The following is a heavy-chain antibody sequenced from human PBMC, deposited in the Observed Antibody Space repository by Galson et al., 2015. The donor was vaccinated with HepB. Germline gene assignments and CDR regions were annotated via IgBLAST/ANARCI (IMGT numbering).Heavy chain of an antibody. CDR3: ARDGSIVVVPAAPVGAFDI. D-gene: IGHD2-2*01. V-gene: IGHV1-69*13. J-gene: IGHJ3*02. CDR2: IIPTFGTA. CDR1: GGTFSSYA. Sequence: SVKVSCKASGGTFSSYAISWVRQAPGQGLEWMGGIIPTFGTANYAQKFQGRVTITADESTSTAYMELSSLRSEDTAVYYCARDGSIVVVPAAPVGAFDIWGQGTMVTVSS.